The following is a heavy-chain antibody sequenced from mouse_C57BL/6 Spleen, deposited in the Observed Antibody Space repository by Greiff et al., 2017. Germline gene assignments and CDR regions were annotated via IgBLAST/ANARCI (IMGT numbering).Heavy chain of an antibody. Sequence: VKLVESGPGLVAPSQSLSITCTVSGFSLTSYGVDWVRQSPGKGLEWLGVIWGVGSTNYNSALKSRLSISKDNSKSQVFLKMNSLQTDDTAMYYCASGPTGPLLAYWGQGTLVTVSA. CDR1: GFSLTSYG. D-gene: IGHD4-1*02. CDR3: ASGPTGPLLAY. J-gene: IGHJ3*01. V-gene: IGHV2-6*01. CDR2: IWGVGST.